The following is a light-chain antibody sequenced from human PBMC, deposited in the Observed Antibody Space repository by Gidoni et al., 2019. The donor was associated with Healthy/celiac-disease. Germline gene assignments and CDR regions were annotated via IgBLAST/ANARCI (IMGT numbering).Light chain of an antibody. CDR1: QSVSSY. V-gene: IGKV3-11*01. CDR3: QQRSNWPPYT. Sequence: ELVLTQSPATLSLSPGERATLSCRASQSVSSYLAWYQQKPGQAPRLLIYDASNRATGIPARFSGSGSGTDFTLTISSLEPEDFAVYYCQQRSNWPPYTFGXGTKLEIK. CDR2: DAS. J-gene: IGKJ2*01.